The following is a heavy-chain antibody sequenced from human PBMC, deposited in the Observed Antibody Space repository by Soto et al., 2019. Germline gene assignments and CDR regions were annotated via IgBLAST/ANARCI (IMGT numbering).Heavy chain of an antibody. Sequence: QVQLVQSGAEVKKPGASVKVSCKASGYTFTGYYMHWVRQAPGQGLEWMGWINPNSGGTNNAQTFHVWVTMTRDSSSSRAYMDLSMLRSDDTAVYYCARGYYGSGSYDYWCQGTLVTVSS. CDR3: ARGYYGSGSYDY. D-gene: IGHD3-10*01. J-gene: IGHJ4*02. V-gene: IGHV1-2*04. CDR1: GYTFTGYY. CDR2: INPNSGGT.